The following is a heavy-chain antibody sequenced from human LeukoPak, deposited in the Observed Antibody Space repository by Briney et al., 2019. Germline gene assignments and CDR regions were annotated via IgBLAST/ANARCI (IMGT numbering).Heavy chain of an antibody. J-gene: IGHJ4*02. D-gene: IGHD3-22*01. Sequence: SSETLSLTCTVSGGSFSGYYWSWIRQPPGKGLEWIGEINHSGSTNYNPSLKSRVTISVDTSKNQFSLKLSSVTAADTAVYYCARGSTYYDSSVDYWGQGTLVTVSS. CDR1: GGSFSGYY. CDR3: ARGSTYYDSSVDY. CDR2: INHSGST. V-gene: IGHV4-34*01.